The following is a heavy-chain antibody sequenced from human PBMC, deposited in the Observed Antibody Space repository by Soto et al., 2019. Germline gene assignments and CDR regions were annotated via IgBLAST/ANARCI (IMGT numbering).Heavy chain of an antibody. CDR1: GFTFSGSA. V-gene: IGHV3-73*02. Sequence: EVQLVESGGGLVQPGGSLKLSCAASGFTFSGSAMHWVRQASGKGLEWVGRIRSKANSYATAYAASVKGRFTISRDDSTNTAYLQMNSLKTEDTAVYYCTSSALIDYYYYYGMEVWGQGTTVTVSS. CDR3: TSSALIDYYYYYGMEV. D-gene: IGHD3-22*01. J-gene: IGHJ6*02. CDR2: IRSKANSYAT.